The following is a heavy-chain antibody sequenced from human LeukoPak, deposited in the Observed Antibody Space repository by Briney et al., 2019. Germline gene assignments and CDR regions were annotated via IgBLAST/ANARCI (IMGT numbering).Heavy chain of an antibody. CDR3: AREVRTWFDP. J-gene: IGHJ5*02. CDR1: GYTFTSYD. Sequence: ASVKVSCKASGYTFTSYDINWVRQAPGQGLEWMGGIIPIFGTANYAQKFQGRVTITADESTSTAYMELSSLRSEDTAVYYCAREVRTWFDPWGQGTLVTVSS. V-gene: IGHV1-69*13. CDR2: IIPIFGTA. D-gene: IGHD1/OR15-1a*01.